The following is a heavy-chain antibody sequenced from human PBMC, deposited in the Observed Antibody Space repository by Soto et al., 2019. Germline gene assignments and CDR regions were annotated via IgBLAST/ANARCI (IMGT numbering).Heavy chain of an antibody. CDR1: GFTFSSFA. Sequence: QVQLVESGGGLVQPGKSLRLSCAASGFTFSSFAMHWVRQAPGKGLEWVASISYDGSQTYFADSVKGRFTNSRDNSENSVFLRMSSLRADDTAVSHSVKGPMTLAPGHYFDYWGQGTLVTVSS. J-gene: IGHJ4*02. CDR3: VKGPMTLAPGHYFDY. V-gene: IGHV3-30*18. CDR2: ISYDGSQT. D-gene: IGHD2-21*01.